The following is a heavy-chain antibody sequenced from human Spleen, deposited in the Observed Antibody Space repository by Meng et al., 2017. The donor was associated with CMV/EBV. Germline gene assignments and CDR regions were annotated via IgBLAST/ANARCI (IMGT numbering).Heavy chain of an antibody. V-gene: IGHV3-53*05. Sequence: GGSLRLSCAASGYTVSSNYMSWVRQAPGKGLEWVAVIYSGGTPYYADSVKGRFSISRDNSKNTLYLQMSSLRSEDSAVYYCARQEYGFDIWGQGTMVTVSS. CDR1: GYTVSSNY. J-gene: IGHJ3*02. CDR3: ARQEYGFDI. CDR2: IYSGGTP.